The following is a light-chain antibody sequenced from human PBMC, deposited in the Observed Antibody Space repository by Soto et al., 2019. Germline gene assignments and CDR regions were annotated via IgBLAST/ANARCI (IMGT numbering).Light chain of an antibody. CDR2: EVS. J-gene: IGLJ2*01. CDR3: SSYSSSNTLVV. Sequence: QSALTQPASVSGSPGQSITISCTGTSSDVGGYNYVSWYQQHPGKAPKLMICEVSNRPSGVSNRFSGSKSGNTASLTISGLQAEDEADYYYSSYSSSNTLVVFGGGTKLTVL. V-gene: IGLV2-14*01. CDR1: SSDVGGYNY.